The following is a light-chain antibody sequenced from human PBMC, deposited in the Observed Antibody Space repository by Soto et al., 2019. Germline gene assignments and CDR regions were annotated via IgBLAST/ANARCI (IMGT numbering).Light chain of an antibody. J-gene: IGLJ3*02. CDR3: SSYTSSSTLV. CDR2: DVT. V-gene: IGLV2-14*01. CDR1: SSDVGGYNS. Sequence: QSVLTQPASVSGSPGQSITISCTGTSSDVGGYNSVSWYQQNPGKAPKVMIYDVTNRPSGVSNRFSGSKSGNTASLTISGLQAEDEADYYCSSYTSSSTLVFGGGTKLTVL.